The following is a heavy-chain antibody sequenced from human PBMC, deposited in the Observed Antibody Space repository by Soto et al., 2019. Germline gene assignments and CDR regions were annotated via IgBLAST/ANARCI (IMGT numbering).Heavy chain of an antibody. V-gene: IGHV4-59*01. D-gene: IGHD3-3*01. CDR2: IYYSGST. Sequence: SETLSLTCAVSGGSISSYYWSWIRQAPGKGLEWIGYIYYSGSTNYNPSLKSRVTISVDTSKNQFSLKLSSVTAADTAVYYCARAISDFWSGYYPKDYYYYGMDVWGQATTVTAP. J-gene: IGHJ6*02. CDR1: GGSISSYY. CDR3: ARAISDFWSGYYPKDYYYYGMDV.